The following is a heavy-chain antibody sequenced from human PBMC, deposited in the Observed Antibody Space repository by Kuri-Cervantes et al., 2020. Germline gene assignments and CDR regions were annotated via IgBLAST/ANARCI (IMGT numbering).Heavy chain of an antibody. D-gene: IGHD3-10*01. Sequence: GESLKISCAASGFTFSSYSMNWVRQAPGKGLEWVSYISSSSSTIYYADSVKGRLTISRGNSKNMLYLQMNSLRAEDTAVYYCAKSADLLWFGELLGGMDVWVQGTTVTVSS. CDR3: AKSADLLWFGELLGGMDV. J-gene: IGHJ6*02. CDR1: GFTFSSYS. V-gene: IGHV3-48*01. CDR2: ISSSSSTI.